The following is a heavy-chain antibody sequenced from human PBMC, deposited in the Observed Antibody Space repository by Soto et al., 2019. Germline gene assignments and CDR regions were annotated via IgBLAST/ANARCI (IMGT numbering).Heavy chain of an antibody. CDR3: ARDLADYYDSSGKGGPFDC. CDR1: GYTFTSYG. CDR2: ISAYNGNT. D-gene: IGHD3-22*01. Sequence: QVQLVQSGAEVKKPGASVKVSCKASGYTFTSYGISWVRQAPGQGLAWMGWISAYNGNTNYAQKLQGRVTMTTDTSTSTAYMELRSLRSDDTAVYYCARDLADYYDSSGKGGPFDCWGQGTLVTVSS. J-gene: IGHJ4*02. V-gene: IGHV1-18*04.